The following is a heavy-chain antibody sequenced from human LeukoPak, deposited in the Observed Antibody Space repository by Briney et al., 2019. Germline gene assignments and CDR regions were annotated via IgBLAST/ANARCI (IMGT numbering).Heavy chain of an antibody. CDR3: ARGALEGQLVRGYYFDY. D-gene: IGHD6-13*01. J-gene: IGHJ4*02. V-gene: IGHV1-2*02. CDR2: INPNSGGT. Sequence: ASVKVSCKASGYTFTGYYMHWVRQAPGQGLEWMGWINPNSGGTNYVQKFQGRVTMTRDTSISTAYMELSRLRSDDTAVYYCARGALEGQLVRGYYFDYWGQGTLVTVSS. CDR1: GYTFTGYY.